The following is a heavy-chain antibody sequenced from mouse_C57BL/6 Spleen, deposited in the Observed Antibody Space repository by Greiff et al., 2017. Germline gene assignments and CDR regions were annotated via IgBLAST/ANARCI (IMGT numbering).Heavy chain of an antibody. CDR3: ARARITSYYYAMDY. J-gene: IGHJ4*01. V-gene: IGHV1-72*01. CDR2: IDPNSGCT. D-gene: IGHD2-4*01. Sequence: QVQLQQPGAELVKPGASVKLSCKASGYTFTSYWMHWVKQRPGRGLEWIGRIDPNSGCTKYNEKFKSKATLTVDKPSSTAYMQLSSLTSEDSAVYYCARARITSYYYAMDYWGQGTSVTVSS. CDR1: GYTFTSYW.